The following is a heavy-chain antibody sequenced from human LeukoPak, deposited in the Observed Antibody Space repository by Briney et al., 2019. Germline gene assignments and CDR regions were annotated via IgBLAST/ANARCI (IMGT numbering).Heavy chain of an antibody. Sequence: GGSLRLSCAASGFTFSSYAMHWVRQAPGKGLEWVAVISYDGSNKYYADSVKGRFTISRDNSKNTLYLQMNSLRAEDTAVYYCAKGGSSSWDNWFDPWGQGTLVTVSS. CDR3: AKGGSSSWDNWFDP. CDR2: ISYDGSNK. V-gene: IGHV3-30-3*02. J-gene: IGHJ5*02. CDR1: GFTFSSYA. D-gene: IGHD6-13*01.